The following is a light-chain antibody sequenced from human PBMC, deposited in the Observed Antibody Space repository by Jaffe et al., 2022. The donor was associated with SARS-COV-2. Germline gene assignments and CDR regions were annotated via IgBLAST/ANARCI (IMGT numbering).Light chain of an antibody. CDR2: ENN. J-gene: IGLJ7*01. Sequence: QSVLTQPPSVSAAPGQEVTISCSGSNSNIGHNYVSWYQQFPGTAPKLLMYENNQRPSGIPDRFSGSKSGTSATLGITGLQTGDEADYYCGTWDSSLSVPVFGGGTQLTVL. V-gene: IGLV1-51*02. CDR3: GTWDSSLSVPV. CDR1: NSNIGHNY.